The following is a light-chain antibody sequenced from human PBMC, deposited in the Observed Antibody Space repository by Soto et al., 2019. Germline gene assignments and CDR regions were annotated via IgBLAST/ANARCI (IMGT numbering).Light chain of an antibody. CDR2: HDS. V-gene: IGLV3-1*01. CDR1: KLGDKY. CDR3: QAWDSSTVV. J-gene: IGLJ2*01. Sequence: SYELTQPPSVSVSPGQTASITCSGDKLGDKYACWYQQKPGQSPVLVIYHDSKRPSGIPERFSGSNSGNTATLTISGTQAMDEADYYCQAWDSSTVVCGGGTKLTVL.